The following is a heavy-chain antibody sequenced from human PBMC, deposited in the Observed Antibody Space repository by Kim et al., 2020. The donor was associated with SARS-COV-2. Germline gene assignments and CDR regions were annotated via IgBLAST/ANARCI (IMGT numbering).Heavy chain of an antibody. CDR1: GFTFGDYA. V-gene: IGHV3-49*03. CDR3: TRGGVDTAMVGLYYYYMDV. J-gene: IGHJ6*03. CDR2: IRSKAYGGTT. Sequence: GGSLRLSCTASGFTFGDYAMSWFRQAPGKGLEWVGFIRSKAYGGTTEYAASVKGRFTISRDDSKSIAYLQMNSLKTEDTAVYYCTRGGVDTAMVGLYYYYMDVWGKGTTVTVSS. D-gene: IGHD5-18*01.